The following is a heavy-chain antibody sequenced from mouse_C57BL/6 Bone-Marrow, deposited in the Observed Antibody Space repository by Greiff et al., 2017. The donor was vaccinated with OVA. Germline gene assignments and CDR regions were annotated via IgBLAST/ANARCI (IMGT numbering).Heavy chain of an antibody. V-gene: IGHV1-15*01. CDR2: IDPETGGT. CDR3: TRDDDGYYVGAMDY. D-gene: IGHD2-3*01. J-gene: IGHJ4*01. CDR1: GYTFTDYE. Sequence: VQLQESGAELVRPGASVTLSCKASGYTFTDYEMHWVKQTPVHGLEWIGAIDPETGGTAYNQKFKGKAILTADKSSSTAYMELRSLTSEDSAVYYCTRDDDGYYVGAMDYWGQGTSVTVSS.